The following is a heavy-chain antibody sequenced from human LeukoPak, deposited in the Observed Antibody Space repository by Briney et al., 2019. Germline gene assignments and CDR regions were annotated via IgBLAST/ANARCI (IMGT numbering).Heavy chain of an antibody. J-gene: IGHJ3*02. D-gene: IGHD6-13*01. Sequence: GGSLRLSCAASGFTFDDYAMHWVRQAPGKGLEWVSGISWNSGSIGYADSMKGRFTISRDNAKNSLYLQMNSLRAEGTALYYCAKSYSSSWYQVAFDIWGQGTMVTVSS. CDR3: AKSYSSSWYQVAFDI. V-gene: IGHV3-9*01. CDR2: ISWNSGSI. CDR1: GFTFDDYA.